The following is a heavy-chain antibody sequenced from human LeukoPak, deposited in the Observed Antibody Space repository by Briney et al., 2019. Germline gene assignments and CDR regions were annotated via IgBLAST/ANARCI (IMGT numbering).Heavy chain of an antibody. J-gene: IGHJ4*02. CDR1: GFTFSSYA. Sequence: GGSLRLSCAASGFTFSSYAMHWVRQAPGKGLEWVAVIWYDGSKKYYADSVKGRFTISRDNSKNTLYLQIDSLRAEDTAVYFCARYNSGTIDYWAQGTLVTVSS. V-gene: IGHV3-33*01. D-gene: IGHD1-1*01. CDR3: ARYNSGTIDY. CDR2: IWYDGSKK.